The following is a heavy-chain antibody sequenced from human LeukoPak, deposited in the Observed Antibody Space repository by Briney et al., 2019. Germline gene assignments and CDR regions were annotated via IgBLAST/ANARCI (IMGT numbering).Heavy chain of an antibody. D-gene: IGHD6-6*01. V-gene: IGHV1-18*01. CDR1: GYTFTSYG. J-gene: IGHJ4*02. CDR3: AREPPAYSSSWASDY. Sequence: ASVKVSCKASGYTFTSYGISWVRQAPGQGLEWMGWISAYNGNTNHAQKLQGRVTMTTDTSTSTAYMELRSLRSDDTAVYYCAREPPAYSSSWASDYWGQGTLVTVSS. CDR2: ISAYNGNT.